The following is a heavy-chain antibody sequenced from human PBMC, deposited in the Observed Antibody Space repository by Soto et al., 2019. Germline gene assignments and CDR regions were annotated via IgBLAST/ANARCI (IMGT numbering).Heavy chain of an antibody. CDR1: GGTFSSYA. J-gene: IGHJ2*01. CDR2: IIPIFGTT. Sequence: QVQLVQSGAEVKKPGSSVKVSCKASGGTFSSYAISWVRQAPGQGLEWMGGIIPIFGTTNYAQKFQGRVPITADXSXSXXYMELSSLRSEDTAVYYCARVVTVVKSFHYWYFDLWGRGTLVTVSS. V-gene: IGHV1-69*12. CDR3: ARVVTVVKSFHYWYFDL. D-gene: IGHD2-15*01.